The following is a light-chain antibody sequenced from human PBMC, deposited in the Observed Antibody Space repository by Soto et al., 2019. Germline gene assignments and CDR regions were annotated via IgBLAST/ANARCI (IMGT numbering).Light chain of an antibody. CDR1: SSDVGGYNY. V-gene: IGLV2-14*01. CDR2: DVS. CDR3: SSYTGSSTYVV. J-gene: IGLJ2*01. Sequence: LTQPASVSGSPGQSITISCTGTSSDVGGYNYVSWYQQHPGKAPKLMIYDVSNRPSGVSNRFSGSKSANTASLTISGLQAEDEADYYCSSYTGSSTYVVFGGGTKLTVL.